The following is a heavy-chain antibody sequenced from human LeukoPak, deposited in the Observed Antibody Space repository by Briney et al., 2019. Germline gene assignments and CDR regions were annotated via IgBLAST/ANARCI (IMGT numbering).Heavy chain of an antibody. CDR2: ISDDGSNK. CDR1: GFTFSSYG. V-gene: IGHV3-30*03. CDR3: ARESYYDGSGLLAYDY. Sequence: GGSLRLSCAASGFTFSSYGMHWVRQAPGKGLEWVAVISDDGSNKYYADSVKGRFTISRDNSKNTLYLQMNSLRAEDTAVYYCARESYYDGSGLLAYDYWGQGTLVTVSS. J-gene: IGHJ4*02. D-gene: IGHD3-10*01.